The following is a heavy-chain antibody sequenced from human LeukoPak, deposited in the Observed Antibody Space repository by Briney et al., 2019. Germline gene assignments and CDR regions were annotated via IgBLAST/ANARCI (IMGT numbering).Heavy chain of an antibody. CDR3: ARAGSDYDFWSGYYREAFDI. CDR1: GGTFSSYA. V-gene: IGHV1-69*05. Sequence: SVKVSCKASGGTFSSYAISWVRQAPGQGLEWMGGIIPIFGTANYAQKFQGRVTITTDESTSTAYMELSSLRPEDTAVYYCARAGSDYDFWSGYYREAFDIWGQGTMVTVSS. CDR2: IIPIFGTA. D-gene: IGHD3-3*01. J-gene: IGHJ3*02.